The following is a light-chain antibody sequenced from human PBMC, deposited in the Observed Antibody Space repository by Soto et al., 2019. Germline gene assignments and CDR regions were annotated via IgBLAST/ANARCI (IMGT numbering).Light chain of an antibody. CDR2: DAS. J-gene: IGKJ4*01. CDR3: QQYDNLPLT. Sequence: IRMTQSPSSLSASVGDRVTITCQASQDISNYLNWYQQKPGKAPKLLIYDASNLETGVPSRFSGSGSGTDFTFTISSLQPEDIATYYCQQYDNLPLTFGGGTKVDIK. V-gene: IGKV1-33*01. CDR1: QDISNY.